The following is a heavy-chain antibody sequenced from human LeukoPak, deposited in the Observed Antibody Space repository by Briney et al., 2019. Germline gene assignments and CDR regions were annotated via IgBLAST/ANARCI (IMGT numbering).Heavy chain of an antibody. J-gene: IGHJ4*02. V-gene: IGHV3-30-3*01. CDR1: GFTFSSYA. CDR3: ASPGGSIFDY. CDR2: ISYDGSNK. Sequence: PGGSLRLSCAASGFTFSSYAMHWVRQAPGKGLEWVAVISYDGSNKYYADSVKGRFTISRDNSKNTLYLQMNSLRAEDTAVYYCASPGGSIFDYWGQGTLVTVSS. D-gene: IGHD1-26*01.